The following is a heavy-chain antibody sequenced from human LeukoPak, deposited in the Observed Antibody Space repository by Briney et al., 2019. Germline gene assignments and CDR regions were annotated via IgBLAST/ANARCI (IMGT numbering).Heavy chain of an antibody. Sequence: SETLSLTCAVYGGSFSGYYWSWIRQPPGKGLEWIGKINHSGSTNYNPSLKSRVTISVDTSKNQFSLKLSSVTAADTAVYYCARWMQGVSGMDVWGQGTTVTVSS. CDR2: INHSGST. CDR3: ARWMQGVSGMDV. V-gene: IGHV4-34*01. J-gene: IGHJ6*02. CDR1: GGSFSGYY. D-gene: IGHD5-18*01.